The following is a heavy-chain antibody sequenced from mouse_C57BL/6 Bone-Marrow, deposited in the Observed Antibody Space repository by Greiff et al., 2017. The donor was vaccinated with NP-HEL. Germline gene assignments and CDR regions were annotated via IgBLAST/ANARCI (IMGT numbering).Heavy chain of an antibody. Sequence: DVKLVESGGGLVQPKGSLKLSCAASGFSFNTYAMNWVRQAPGKGLEWVARIRSKSNNYATYYADSVKDRFTISRDDSVSMLYLQMNTLKTDDTARYYCERHLGEGYAMDYWGQGTSVTVSS. V-gene: IGHV10-1*01. CDR1: GFSFNTYA. J-gene: IGHJ4*01. D-gene: IGHD4-1*01. CDR3: ERHLGEGYAMDY. CDR2: IRSKSNNYAT.